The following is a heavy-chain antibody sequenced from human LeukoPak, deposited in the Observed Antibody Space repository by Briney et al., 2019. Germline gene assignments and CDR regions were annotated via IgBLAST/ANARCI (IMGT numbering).Heavy chain of an antibody. J-gene: IGHJ6*03. V-gene: IGHV3-15*01. CDR1: GFSFNHAC. CDR2: IKSRTNGGTT. CDR3: TTISGVAAAGTRNYYYYMDV. Sequence: PGGSLRLSCAASGFSFNHACMSWVRQAPGKELEWVGRIKSRTNGGTTDHAAAVKGRFTISRDDSKNKLYLRMNSLKTEDTAVHYCTTISGVAAAGTRNYYYYMDVWGRGTTVTVSS. D-gene: IGHD6-13*01.